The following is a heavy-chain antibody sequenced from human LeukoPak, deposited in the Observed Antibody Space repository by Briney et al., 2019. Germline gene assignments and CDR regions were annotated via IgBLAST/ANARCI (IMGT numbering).Heavy chain of an antibody. J-gene: IGHJ4*02. CDR2: VYYDGTS. CDR1: GGSINSHSYY. V-gene: IGHV4-39*01. Sequence: SETLSLTCTVSGGSINSHSYYWGWIRQPPGKGLEWIGSVYYDGTSYSNPSLKSRAAVFVGTSRDQFSLDLSFVTAADTALYYRVRHISTNTGYFDSCGQGTLVSVSS. CDR3: VRHISTNTGYFDS. D-gene: IGHD5-24*01.